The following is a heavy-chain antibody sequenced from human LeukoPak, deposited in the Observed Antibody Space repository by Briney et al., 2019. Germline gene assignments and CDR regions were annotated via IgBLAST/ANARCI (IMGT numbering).Heavy chain of an antibody. CDR1: AFSFSSYE. CDR3: VCVITSFLGRSPYYYFDL. CDR2: ISTSGSTI. D-gene: IGHD2/OR15-2a*01. J-gene: IGHJ2*01. V-gene: IGHV3-48*03. Sequence: GGSLRLSCAASAFSFSSYEMSWVSQAPGKGLEWVSHISTSGSTIYYADSVKGRFTISRDNAKNSLYLQVNSLRAEDTAVYYCVCVITSFLGRSPYYYFDLWGRGTLVTVSS.